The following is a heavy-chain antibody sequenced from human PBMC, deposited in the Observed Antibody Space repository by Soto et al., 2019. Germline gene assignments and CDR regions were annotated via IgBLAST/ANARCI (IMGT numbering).Heavy chain of an antibody. CDR3: ARARSPDTTLEFWY. J-gene: IGHJ4*02. CDR2: IFYSGST. V-gene: IGHV4-31*03. CDR1: GGSVSSGGYY. Sequence: QVQLQESGPGLVKPSQTLSLTCTVSGGSVSSGGYYWSWIRQHPGKGLEWIGYIFYSGSTYYNPSLKSRITLSLDTSNNQFSLKLTSVTAADTAAYFCARARSPDTTLEFWYWGQGTLVTVSS. D-gene: IGHD5-18*01.